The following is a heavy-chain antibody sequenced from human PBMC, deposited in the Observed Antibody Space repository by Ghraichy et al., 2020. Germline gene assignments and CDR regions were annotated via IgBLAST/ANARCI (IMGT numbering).Heavy chain of an antibody. J-gene: IGHJ3*02. CDR1: GFTFSSYS. D-gene: IGHD1-14*01. CDR2: IIDRSRI. Sequence: GEYLNISCAASGFTFSSYSMNWVRQAPGKGLEWVSYIIDRSRIHYADSVKGRFTISRDNVRKSLYLQMKSLRDEDTAVYYCARGSSTTDAFDTWGQGTMVTVSS. CDR3: ARGSSTTDAFDT. V-gene: IGHV3-48*02.